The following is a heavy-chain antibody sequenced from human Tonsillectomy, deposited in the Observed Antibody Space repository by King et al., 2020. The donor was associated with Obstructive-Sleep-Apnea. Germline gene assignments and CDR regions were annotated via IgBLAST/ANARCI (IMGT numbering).Heavy chain of an antibody. V-gene: IGHV3-7*01. CDR2: IKQDGSEK. CDR3: ARGIVVEATFDY. J-gene: IGHJ4*02. D-gene: IGHD2-2*01. CDR1: GFTFSRYW. Sequence: VQLVESGGGLVQPGGSLRLSCAASGFTFSRYWMSWVRQAPGKGLEWVANIKQDGSEKYYVDSVKGRFTISRDNAKNSLYLQMNSLRAEDTAVYYCARGIVVEATFDYWGQGTLVTVSS.